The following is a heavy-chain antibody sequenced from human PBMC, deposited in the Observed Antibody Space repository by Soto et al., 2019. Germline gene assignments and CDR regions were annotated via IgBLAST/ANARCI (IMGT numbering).Heavy chain of an antibody. Sequence: LSLTCAVSGGSISNYYWSWIRQPAGKGLEWIGRFYASGYTNYNPSLKSRVTMSLDISKNQFSLRLSSVTAADTAVYYCARGNQVAMSDYWGQGTLVTVSS. CDR2: FYASGYT. CDR3: ARGNQVAMSDY. CDR1: GGSISNYY. J-gene: IGHJ4*02. V-gene: IGHV4-4*07.